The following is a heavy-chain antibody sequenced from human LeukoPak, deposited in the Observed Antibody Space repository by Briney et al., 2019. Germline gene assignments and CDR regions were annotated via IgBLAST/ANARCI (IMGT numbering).Heavy chain of an antibody. CDR2: IRYDGSDK. J-gene: IGHJ4*02. CDR1: GFTFRSYG. V-gene: IGHV3-30*02. Sequence: PGRSLRLSCAASGFTFRSYGMHWVRKAPGKGLEWVAFIRYDGSDKYYADSVKGRFTISRDNSKNTLYLQMNSLRAEDTAVYYCANLDDYWGQGTLVTVSS. CDR3: ANLDDY.